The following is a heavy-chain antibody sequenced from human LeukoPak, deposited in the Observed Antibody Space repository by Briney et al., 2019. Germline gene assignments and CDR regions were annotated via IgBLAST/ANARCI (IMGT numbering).Heavy chain of an antibody. CDR1: EFTFSSYA. D-gene: IGHD1-1*01. V-gene: IGHV3-64*01. J-gene: IGHJ2*01. Sequence: GGPLRLSCAASEFTFSSYAMHWVRQAPGKGLEYVSAISSNGGNTYYANSVKDRFTISRDNSKNTLYLQMGSLRAEDMAVYYCARGPYNNWYLDVWGRGTLVTVSS. CDR3: ARGPYNNWYLDV. CDR2: ISSNGGNT.